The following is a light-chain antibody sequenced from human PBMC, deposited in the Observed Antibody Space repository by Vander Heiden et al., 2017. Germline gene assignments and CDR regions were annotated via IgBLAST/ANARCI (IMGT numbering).Light chain of an antibody. V-gene: IGLV2-8*01. CDR3: SSHAGSNNYA. CDR2: EDT. CDR1: TSDVVTYNY. Sequence: QPPLTQPPSASGSPGPPVPASCPGTTSDVVTYNYVSWYQQHPGKAPNLIIYEDTKRPSGVPDRFSASKSGDTASLTVAGLQAEDEADYYCSSHAGSNNYAFGSGTKVTVL. J-gene: IGLJ1*01.